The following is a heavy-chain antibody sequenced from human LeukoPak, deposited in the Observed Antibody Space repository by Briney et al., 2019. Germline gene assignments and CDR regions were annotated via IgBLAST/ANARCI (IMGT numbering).Heavy chain of an antibody. Sequence: SVKVSCTASGGTFSSYAISWVRQAPGQGLEWMGGIIPIFGTANYAQKFQGRVTITADESTSTAYMELSSLRSEDTAVYYCARDNTIFGVVMHFDYWGQGTLVTVSS. CDR1: GGTFSSYA. J-gene: IGHJ4*02. D-gene: IGHD3-3*01. CDR2: IIPIFGTA. CDR3: ARDNTIFGVVMHFDY. V-gene: IGHV1-69*13.